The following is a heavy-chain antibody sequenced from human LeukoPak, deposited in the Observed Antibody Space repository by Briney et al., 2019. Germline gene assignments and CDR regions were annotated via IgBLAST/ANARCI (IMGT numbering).Heavy chain of an antibody. CDR3: ATFYGSGKGGAFDI. J-gene: IGHJ3*02. CDR2: ISGSGGST. V-gene: IGHV3-23*01. D-gene: IGHD3-10*01. CDR1: GFTFSSYG. Sequence: GGSLRLSCAASGFTFSSYGMSWVRQAPGKGLEWVSAISGSGGSTYYADSVKGRFTISRDNSKNTLSLQMNSLRAEDTAVYYCATFYGSGKGGAFDIWGQGTMVTVSS.